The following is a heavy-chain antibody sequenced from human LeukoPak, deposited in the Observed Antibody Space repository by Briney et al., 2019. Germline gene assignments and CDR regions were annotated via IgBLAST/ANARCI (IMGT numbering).Heavy chain of an antibody. CDR3: AREYLTVTTLGYYYYYYMDV. Sequence: LETLSLTCAVYGGSFSGYYWSWIRQPPGKGLEWIGEINHSGSTNYNPSLKSRVTISVDTSKNQFSLKLSSVTAADTAVYYCAREYLTVTTLGYYYYYYMDVWGKGTTVTVSS. J-gene: IGHJ6*03. CDR2: INHSGST. CDR1: GGSFSGYY. V-gene: IGHV4-34*01. D-gene: IGHD4-11*01.